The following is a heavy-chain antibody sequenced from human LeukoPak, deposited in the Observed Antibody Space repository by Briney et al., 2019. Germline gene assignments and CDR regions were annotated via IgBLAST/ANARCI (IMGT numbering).Heavy chain of an antibody. D-gene: IGHD5-24*01. J-gene: IGHJ4*02. CDR3: ASGSRDGYNYIFDY. V-gene: IGHV4-61*02. CDR1: GGSISSGSYY. Sequence: SETLSLTCTVSGGSISSGSYYWSWIRQPAGKGLEWIGRIYTSGSTNYNPSLKSRVTISVDTSKNQFSLKLSSVTAADTAVYYCASGSRDGYNYIFDYWGQGTLVTVSS. CDR2: IYTSGST.